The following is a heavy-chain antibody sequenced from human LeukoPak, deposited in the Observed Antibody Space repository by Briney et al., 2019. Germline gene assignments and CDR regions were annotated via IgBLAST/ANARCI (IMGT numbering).Heavy chain of an antibody. CDR1: GFSLSTSGVG. J-gene: IGHJ4*02. V-gene: IGHV2-5*01. CDR3: AHSHYDYVWGSYRYLDY. CDR2: MYWNGDK. D-gene: IGHD3-16*02. Sequence: SGPTLVNPTQTLTLTCTFSGFSLSTSGVGVGWIRQPPGKALEWLALMYWNGDKRYSPSLKSRLTITKDTSKIQVVLTMTNMDPVDTATYYCAHSHYDYVWGSYRYLDYWGQGTLVTVSS.